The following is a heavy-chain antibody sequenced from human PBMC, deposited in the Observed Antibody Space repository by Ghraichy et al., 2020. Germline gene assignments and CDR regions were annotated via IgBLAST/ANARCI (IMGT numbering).Heavy chain of an antibody. V-gene: IGHV4-59*01. J-gene: IGHJ4*02. D-gene: IGHD2-2*01. CDR3: AKAPAAMYHFDY. Sequence: SETLSLTCTVSGGSISSYYWSWIRQPPGKGLEWIGYIYYSGSTNYNPSLKSRVTISVDTSKNQFSLKLSSVTAADTAVYYCAKAPAAMYHFDYWGQGTLVTVSS. CDR2: IYYSGST. CDR1: GGSISSYY.